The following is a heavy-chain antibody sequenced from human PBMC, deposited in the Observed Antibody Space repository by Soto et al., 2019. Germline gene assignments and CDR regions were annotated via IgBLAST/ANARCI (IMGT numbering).Heavy chain of an antibody. Sequence: ASVKVSCKASGYTFTSYAMHWVRQAPGQRLEWMGWINAGNGNTKYSQKCQGRVTITRDTSASTAYMELSSLRSEDTAVYYCARVRAQQWLVPNYYYYGMDVWGQGTTVTVSS. CDR3: ARVRAQQWLVPNYYYYGMDV. J-gene: IGHJ6*02. CDR1: GYTFTSYA. V-gene: IGHV1-3*01. CDR2: INAGNGNT. D-gene: IGHD6-19*01.